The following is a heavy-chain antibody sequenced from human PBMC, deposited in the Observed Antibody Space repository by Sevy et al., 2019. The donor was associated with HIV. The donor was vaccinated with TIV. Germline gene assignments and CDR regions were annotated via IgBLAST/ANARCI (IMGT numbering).Heavy chain of an antibody. Sequence: GGSLRLSCAASGFTFSYYNMNWVRQAPVKGLEWVSSVRSGSSYVYHADSVKGRFTISRDNAKNSLYLQMNSLRTEDTAVYYCASPLHYYDSPSAYWGQGTQVTVSS. CDR2: VRSGSSYV. CDR1: GFTFSYYN. CDR3: ASPLHYYDSPSAY. J-gene: IGHJ4*02. D-gene: IGHD3-22*01. V-gene: IGHV3-21*01.